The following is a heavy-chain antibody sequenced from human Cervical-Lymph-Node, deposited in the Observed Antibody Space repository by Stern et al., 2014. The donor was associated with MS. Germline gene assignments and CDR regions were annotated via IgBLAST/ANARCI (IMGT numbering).Heavy chain of an antibody. Sequence: VQLVESGAEVKKPGPSVKVSCKASGGTFSSYAISWVRQAPGQGLAWMGGIIPIFGTANYAQKFQGRVTITADESTSTAYMELSSLRSEDTAVYYCARFVVPAGIWDIWGQGTMVTVSS. CDR1: GGTFSSYA. D-gene: IGHD2-2*01. V-gene: IGHV1-69*01. CDR2: IIPIFGTA. CDR3: ARFVVPAGIWDI. J-gene: IGHJ3*02.